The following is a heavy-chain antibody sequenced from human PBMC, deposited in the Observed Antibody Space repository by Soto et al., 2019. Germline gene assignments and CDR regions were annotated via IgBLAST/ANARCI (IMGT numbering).Heavy chain of an antibody. CDR2: IYYSGST. CDR1: GGYISSGDYY. J-gene: IGHJ5*02. V-gene: IGHV4-30-4*01. CDR3: ARGFANYGSRSYYNPVLYNWFDP. D-gene: IGHD3-10*01. Sequence: PSQTLSLTCTVSGGYISSGDYYWSGIGQPTGKGLEWIGYIYYSGSTYYNPSLKSRVTISLDTSKNQFSLKLSSVTAADTAVYYCARGFANYGSRSYYNPVLYNWFDPWGQGTLVTVSS.